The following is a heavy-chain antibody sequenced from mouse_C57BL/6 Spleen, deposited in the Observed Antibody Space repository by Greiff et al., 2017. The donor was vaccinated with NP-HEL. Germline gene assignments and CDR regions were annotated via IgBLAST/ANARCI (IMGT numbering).Heavy chain of an antibody. D-gene: IGHD1-1*01. V-gene: IGHV1-39*01. J-gene: IGHJ2*01. CDR3: ASRQVLGYGSSYYFDY. Sequence: VQLQQSGPELVKPGASVQISCKASGYSFTDYNMHWVKQSNGKSLEWIGVLNPNYVTPSYNQQFKSKATLTVDQSSSTAYMQLNSLTSEDSAVYYCASRQVLGYGSSYYFDYWGQGTTLTVSS. CDR2: LNPNYVTP. CDR1: GYSFTDYN.